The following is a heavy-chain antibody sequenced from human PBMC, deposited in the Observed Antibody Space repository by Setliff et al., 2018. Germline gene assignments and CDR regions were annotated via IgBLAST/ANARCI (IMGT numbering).Heavy chain of an antibody. V-gene: IGHV1-18*01. CDR3: ARLPLPAAWELLDIRYYYMDV. Sequence: ASVKVSCKASGYTFTSYGISWVRQAPGQGLEWMGWISAYNGNTNYAQKLQGRVTMTTDTSTSTAYMELRSLRSDDTAVYYCARLPLPAAWELLDIRYYYMDVWGKGTTVTVSS. J-gene: IGHJ6*03. D-gene: IGHD1-26*01. CDR1: GYTFTSYG. CDR2: ISAYNGNT.